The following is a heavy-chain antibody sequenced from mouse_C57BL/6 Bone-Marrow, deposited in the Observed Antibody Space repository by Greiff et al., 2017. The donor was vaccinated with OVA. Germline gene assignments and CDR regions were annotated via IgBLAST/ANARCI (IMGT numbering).Heavy chain of an antibody. CDR2: IYPRSGNT. CDR3: ARGLSSPWFAY. CDR1: GYTFTSYG. J-gene: IGHJ3*01. V-gene: IGHV1-81*01. D-gene: IGHD1-1*01. Sequence: VQLQESGAELARPGASVKLSCKASGYTFTSYGISWVKQRTGQGLEWIGEIYPRSGNTYYNEKFKGKATLTADKSSSTAYMELRSLTSEDSAVYFCARGLSSPWFAYWGQGTLVTVSA.